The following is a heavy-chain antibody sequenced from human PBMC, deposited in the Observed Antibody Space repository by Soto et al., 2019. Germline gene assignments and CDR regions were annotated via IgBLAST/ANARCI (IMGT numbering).Heavy chain of an antibody. CDR3: ARGHYYGSGSCPDDY. J-gene: IGHJ4*02. CDR1: GGTFSSYA. D-gene: IGHD3-10*01. V-gene: IGHV1-69*13. CDR2: VIPINGTA. Sequence: SVKVSCKASGGTFSSYAISWVRQAPGQGLEWMGGVIPINGTANYAQKFQGRVTMTADASTSTAYMELRSLRSDDTAVYYCARGHYYGSGSCPDDYWGQGTLVTVSS.